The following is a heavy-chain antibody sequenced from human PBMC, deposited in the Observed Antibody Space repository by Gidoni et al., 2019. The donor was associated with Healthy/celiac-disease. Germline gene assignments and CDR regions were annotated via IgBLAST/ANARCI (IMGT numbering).Heavy chain of an antibody. J-gene: IGHJ4*02. V-gene: IGHV4-34*01. CDR2: INHSGST. CDR1: GGSFSGYY. Sequence: QVQLQQWGAGLLKPSETLSLTCAVSGGSFSGYYSSCIRPPPGKGMEWIGEINHSGSTNYNPSLKSRVTISVDTSKNQFSLKQSSVTAADTAVYYCARGEILWFGELDSLGPLFDYWGQGTLVTVSS. D-gene: IGHD3-10*01. CDR3: ARGEILWFGELDSLGPLFDY.